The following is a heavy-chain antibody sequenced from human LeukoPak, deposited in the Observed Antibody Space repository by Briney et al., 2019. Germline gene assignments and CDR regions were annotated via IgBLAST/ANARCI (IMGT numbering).Heavy chain of an antibody. Sequence: GGSLRLSCAASGFTFSRYSMKWVRQAPGKGLEWVSSISSSSSYIYYADSVKGRFTISRDNAKNSLYLQMNSLRAEDTALYYCAKDMTTVTTSGSDYWGQGTLVTVSS. V-gene: IGHV3-21*04. CDR3: AKDMTTVTTSGSDY. D-gene: IGHD4-17*01. J-gene: IGHJ4*02. CDR2: ISSSSSYI. CDR1: GFTFSRYS.